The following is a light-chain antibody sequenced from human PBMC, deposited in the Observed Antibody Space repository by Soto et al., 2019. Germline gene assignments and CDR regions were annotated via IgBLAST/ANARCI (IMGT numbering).Light chain of an antibody. J-gene: IGKJ1*01. CDR3: QQYNNWRT. Sequence: EIVLTQSPATLSVSPVERATLSCRASQSVSSNLAWYQQKPGQAPRLLIYGASTRATGIPARFSGSGSGTEFTLTISSLQSEDFAVYYCQQYNNWRTFGQGTKV. V-gene: IGKV3-15*01. CDR1: QSVSSN. CDR2: GAS.